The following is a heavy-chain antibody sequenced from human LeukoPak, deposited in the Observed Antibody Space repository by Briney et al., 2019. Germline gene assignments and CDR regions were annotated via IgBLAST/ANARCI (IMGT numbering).Heavy chain of an antibody. J-gene: IGHJ4*02. CDR3: ARLSGVVVTAIDY. CDR2: IYHSGST. D-gene: IGHD2-21*02. Sequence: PSETLSLTCTISGYSISSGYYWGWIRQPPGKGLEWIGSIYHSGSTYYNPSLKSRVTISVDTSKNQFSLKLSSVTAADTAVYYCARLSGVVVTAIDYWGQGTLVTVSS. CDR1: GYSISSGYY. V-gene: IGHV4-38-2*02.